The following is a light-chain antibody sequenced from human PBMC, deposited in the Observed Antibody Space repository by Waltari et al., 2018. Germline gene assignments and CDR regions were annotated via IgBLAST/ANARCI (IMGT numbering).Light chain of an antibody. Sequence: QSALTQPASVSGSPGQPITIPCTGTSSDVGGNTYVSWYQQYPGKAPKLMIYDVSNRPSGVSNRFSGSKSGNTASLTISGLQAEDEADYYCSSYTSSSTLVVFGGGTKLTVL. J-gene: IGLJ2*01. CDR3: SSYTSSSTLVV. CDR2: DVS. CDR1: SSDVGGNTY. V-gene: IGLV2-14*01.